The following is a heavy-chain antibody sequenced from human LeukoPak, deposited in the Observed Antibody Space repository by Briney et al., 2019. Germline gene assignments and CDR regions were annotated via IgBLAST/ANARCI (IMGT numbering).Heavy chain of an antibody. V-gene: IGHV4-59*12. D-gene: IGHD4-11*01. CDR3: ARLEFYSSWFDP. CDR1: GGSISSYY. J-gene: IGHJ5*02. Sequence: SETLSLTCTVSGGSISSYYWSWIRQPPGKGLEWIGYIYHSGSTYYNPSLKSRVTILVDRSKNQFSLKLSSVTAADTALYYCARLEFYSSWFDPWGQGTLVTVSS. CDR2: IYHSGST.